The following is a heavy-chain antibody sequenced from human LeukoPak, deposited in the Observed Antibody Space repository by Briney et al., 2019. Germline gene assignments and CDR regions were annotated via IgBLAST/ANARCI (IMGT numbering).Heavy chain of an antibody. J-gene: IGHJ4*02. CDR1: GFTFSNYA. V-gene: IGHV3-23*01. D-gene: IGHD2-2*01. CDR3: ARDQRYCSSSSCPWEPFDY. Sequence: PGGSLRLSCAASGFTFSNYAMNWVRQAPGKGLEWVSGISGSGDSTYYADSVKGRFTISRDNSKNTLYLQMNSLRAEDTAVYYCARDQRYCSSSSCPWEPFDYWGQGTLVTVSS. CDR2: ISGSGDST.